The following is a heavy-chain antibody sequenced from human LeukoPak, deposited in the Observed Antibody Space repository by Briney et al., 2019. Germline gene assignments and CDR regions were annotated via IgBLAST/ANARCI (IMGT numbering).Heavy chain of an antibody. V-gene: IGHV4-59*01. CDR2: IYYSGST. Sequence: SETLSLTCTVSGGSIRSYYWSWIRQPPGKGLEWIGYIYYSGSTNYNPSLKGRISISVDTSKNQFSLKLSSVTAADTAVYYCARGIPMVRGVMDYMDVWGKGTTVTISS. CDR1: GGSIRSYY. CDR3: ARGIPMVRGVMDYMDV. D-gene: IGHD3-10*01. J-gene: IGHJ6*03.